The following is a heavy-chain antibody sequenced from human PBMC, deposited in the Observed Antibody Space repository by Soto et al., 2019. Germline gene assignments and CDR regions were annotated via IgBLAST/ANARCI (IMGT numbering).Heavy chain of an antibody. D-gene: IGHD5-18*01. CDR1: GYSFPHYW. CDR3: ARTSMQSRGYSYGHGGMDV. Sequence: GESLKISCKASGYSFPHYWIGWVRQMPGKGLDWMGIIYPGDSSPNYSPSFQGHVTISADKSISTAYLQWSSLKASDTAMYYCARTSMQSRGYSYGHGGMDVWGQGTTVTVSS. J-gene: IGHJ6*02. V-gene: IGHV5-51*01. CDR2: IYPGDSSP.